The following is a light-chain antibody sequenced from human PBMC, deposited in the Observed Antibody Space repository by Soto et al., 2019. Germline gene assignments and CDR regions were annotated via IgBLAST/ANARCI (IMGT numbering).Light chain of an antibody. Sequence: QSVLAQPASVSGSPGQSITISCTGTSSDVGDYSYVSWYQQHPGKAPKLMIYEVRNRPSGVSDRFSGSKSGNTASLTISGLQAEDEADYYCSSYTSSATLDVFGTGTKGTV. CDR2: EVR. CDR1: SSDVGDYSY. CDR3: SSYTSSATLDV. V-gene: IGLV2-14*01. J-gene: IGLJ1*01.